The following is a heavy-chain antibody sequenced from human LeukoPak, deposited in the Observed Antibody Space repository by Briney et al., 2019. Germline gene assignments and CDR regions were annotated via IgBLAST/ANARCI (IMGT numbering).Heavy chain of an antibody. D-gene: IGHD3-22*01. CDR1: GYSISSGYY. J-gene: IGHJ4*02. Sequence: SETLSLTCTVSGYSISSGYYWGWIRQPPGKGLEWTGSIDHSGSTYYNPSLKSRVTISVDTSKNQFSLKLSSVTAADTAVYYCARESVGYDTPFDYWGQGTLVTVSS. CDR2: IDHSGST. CDR3: ARESVGYDTPFDY. V-gene: IGHV4-38-2*02.